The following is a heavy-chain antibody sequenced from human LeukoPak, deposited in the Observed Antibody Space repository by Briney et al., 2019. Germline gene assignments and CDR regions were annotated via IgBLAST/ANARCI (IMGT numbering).Heavy chain of an antibody. D-gene: IGHD5-18*01. V-gene: IGHV3-49*04. CDR2: IRSKAYGGTT. J-gene: IGHJ6*02. CDR3: ASGPIHLWLHNGMDV. CDR1: GFIFGDHA. Sequence: GGSLRLSCTASGFIFGDHAMSWVRQAPGKGLEWVGFIRSKAYGGTTEYAASVKGRFTISRDDSEGIAYLQMNSLRIDDTAVYYCASGPIHLWLHNGMDVWGQGTTVIVFS.